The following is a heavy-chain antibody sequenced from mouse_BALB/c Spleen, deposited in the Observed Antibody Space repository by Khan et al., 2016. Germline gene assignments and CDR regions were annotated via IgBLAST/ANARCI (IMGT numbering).Heavy chain of an antibody. Sequence: VQLQQSGAELVKPGASVKLSCTASGFNIKDTYMHWVKQRPEQGLEWIGRIDPANGNTKYGPKFQGKATITADTSSNTVYLQLSSLTSEDTAVYYCASRLAYWGQGTLVTVSA. V-gene: IGHV14-3*02. CDR2: IDPANGNT. J-gene: IGHJ3*01. CDR1: GFNIKDTY. CDR3: ASRLAY.